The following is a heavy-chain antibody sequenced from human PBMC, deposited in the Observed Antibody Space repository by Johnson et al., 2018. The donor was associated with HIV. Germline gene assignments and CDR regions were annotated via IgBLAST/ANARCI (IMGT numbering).Heavy chain of an antibody. CDR2: IRWNSGSI. V-gene: IGHV3-9*01. CDR1: GFTFDDYA. Sequence: VQLVESGGGLVQPGRPLRLPCAASGFTFDDYAMHWVRQAPGTGLECVSGIRWNSGSIGYADSVKGRFTISRDNAKNSLYLQMNSLRPEDTALYYCAKERRGLDAVDIWGQGTTVTVSS. J-gene: IGHJ3*02. CDR3: AKERRGLDAVDI. D-gene: IGHD5-12*01.